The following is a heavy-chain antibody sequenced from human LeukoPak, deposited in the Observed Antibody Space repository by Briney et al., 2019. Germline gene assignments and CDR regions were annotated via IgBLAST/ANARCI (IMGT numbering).Heavy chain of an antibody. CDR2: INPNSGGT. D-gene: IGHD1-14*01. J-gene: IGHJ5*02. V-gene: IGHV1-2*06. CDR1: GYTFTGYY. Sequence: ASVNVSCKASGYTFTGYYMHWVRQAPEQGLEWMGRINPNSGGTNYAQKFQGRVTMTRDTSISTAYMELSRLRSDDTAVYYCARENRRGNWFDPWGQGTLVTVSS. CDR3: ARENRRGNWFDP.